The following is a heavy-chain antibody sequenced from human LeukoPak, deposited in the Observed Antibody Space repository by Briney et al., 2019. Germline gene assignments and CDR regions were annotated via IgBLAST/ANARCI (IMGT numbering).Heavy chain of an antibody. V-gene: IGHV3-7*05. D-gene: IGHD2-2*01. CDR1: GFTFSNYW. CDR3: ARDYQGHFEH. Sequence: PGGSLRLSCAASGFTFSNYWMSWVRQAPGKGLEWVANIKRDGSEKYYVDSVGGRFTISRDNAKSSLYLQMNSLRAEDTAVYYCARDYQGHFEHWGQGTLVTVSS. CDR2: IKRDGSEK. J-gene: IGHJ4*02.